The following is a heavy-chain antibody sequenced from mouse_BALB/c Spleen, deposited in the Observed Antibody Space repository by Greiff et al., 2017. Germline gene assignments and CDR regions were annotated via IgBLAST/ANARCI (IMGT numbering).Heavy chain of an antibody. CDR2: ISSGGSYT. D-gene: IGHD2-4*01. CDR3: AMITTQVFAD. J-gene: IGHJ3*01. V-gene: IGHV5-9-4*01. CDR1: GFTFSSYA. Sequence: EVQVVESGGGLVKPGGSLKLSCAASGFTFSSYAMSWVRQYLEKRLEWVAEISSGGSYTYYPDTVTGRFTISRDNAKNTLYLEMSSLRSEDTAMYYCAMITTQVFADWGQGTLVTVSA.